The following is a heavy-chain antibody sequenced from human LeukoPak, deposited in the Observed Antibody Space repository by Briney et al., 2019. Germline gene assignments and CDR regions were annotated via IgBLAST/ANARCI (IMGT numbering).Heavy chain of an antibody. CDR1: GASLSPYS. Sequence: PSETPSLTCADSGASLSPYSWSWIRQSPAKSLEWIGDIFYSGTVNSNPSLQSRVTMSVDTSKNLFSLSLTSVTAADTAVYYCARGLRGDHGLDVWGQGTTVTVSS. V-gene: IGHV4-59*01. D-gene: IGHD3-16*01. J-gene: IGHJ6*02. CDR2: IFYSGTV. CDR3: ARGLRGDHGLDV.